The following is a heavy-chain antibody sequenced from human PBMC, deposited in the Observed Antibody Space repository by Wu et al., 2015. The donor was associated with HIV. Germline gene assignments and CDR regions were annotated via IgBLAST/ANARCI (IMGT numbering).Heavy chain of an antibody. Sequence: QVQVVQSGTEVRKPGSSVKVSCKTSGGPLRPFGVSWVRQAPGQGLEWMGWISPYNGNTNYVKKFKDRFTMTADTSTNTAYLELRSLRSDDTASYYCGRFEFVVTFGGVTPNTYHFDNWGQGTLVTVSS. CDR2: ISPYNGNT. J-gene: IGHJ4*02. D-gene: IGHD3-16*01. V-gene: IGHV1-18*01. CDR3: GRFEFVVTFGGVTPNTYHFDN. CDR1: GGPLRPFG.